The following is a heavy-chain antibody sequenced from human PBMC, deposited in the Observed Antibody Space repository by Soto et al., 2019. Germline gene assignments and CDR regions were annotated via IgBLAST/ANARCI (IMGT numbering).Heavy chain of an antibody. J-gene: IGHJ3*02. CDR2: IYHSGST. CDR3: ARGLGRDIVVVPAALIAFDI. D-gene: IGHD2-2*01. CDR1: GGSFSGYY. V-gene: IGHV4-34*01. Sequence: QVQLQQWGAGLLKPSETLSLTCAVYGGSFSGYYWSWIRQPPGKGLEWIGEIYHSGSTNYNPSLKSRVTISVDTSKNQFSLKLSSVTAADTAVYYCARGLGRDIVVVPAALIAFDIWGQGTMVTVSS.